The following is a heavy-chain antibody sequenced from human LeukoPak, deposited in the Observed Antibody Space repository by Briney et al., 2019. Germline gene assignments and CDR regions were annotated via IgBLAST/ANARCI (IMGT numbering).Heavy chain of an antibody. CDR3: ARQAPRSYYYDSSGYDWFDP. Sequence: SETLSLTCTVSGGSINSNDYYWGWVRQPPGKGLEWIATIHNSGSTHSNSSLKSRVTISADTSQNQFSLKLSSVTAADTAVYYCARQAPRSYYYDSSGYDWFDPWGQGTLVTVSS. D-gene: IGHD3-22*01. J-gene: IGHJ5*02. V-gene: IGHV4-39*01. CDR2: IHNSGST. CDR1: GGSINSNDYY.